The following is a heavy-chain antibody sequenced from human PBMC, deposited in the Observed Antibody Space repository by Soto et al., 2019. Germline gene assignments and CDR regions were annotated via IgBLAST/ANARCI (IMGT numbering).Heavy chain of an antibody. CDR1: GYTFTSYG. V-gene: IGHV1-18*01. Sequence: QVQLVQSGAEVKKPGASVKVSCKASGYTFTSYGISWVRQAPGQGLEWTGWISTYNGNTNYAQKLQGRVTMTTDTSTSTAYMELRSLRSDDTAVYYCARVPATGYYYDSSGYYYFDYWGQGTLVTVSS. CDR2: ISTYNGNT. D-gene: IGHD3-22*01. CDR3: ARVPATGYYYDSSGYYYFDY. J-gene: IGHJ4*02.